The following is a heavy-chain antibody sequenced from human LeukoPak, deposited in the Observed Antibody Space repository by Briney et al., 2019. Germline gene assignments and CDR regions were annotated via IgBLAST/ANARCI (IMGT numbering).Heavy chain of an antibody. CDR2: IYYSGST. Sequence: PSETLSLTCTVSGGSISSYYWSWIRQPPGKGLEWIGYIYYSGSTNYNPSLKSRVTISVDTSKNQFSLKLSSVTAADTAVYYCARQFYYGSGSYWDNWFDPWGQGTLVTVSS. CDR1: GGSISSYY. D-gene: IGHD3-10*01. CDR3: ARQFYYGSGSYWDNWFDP. V-gene: IGHV4-59*08. J-gene: IGHJ5*02.